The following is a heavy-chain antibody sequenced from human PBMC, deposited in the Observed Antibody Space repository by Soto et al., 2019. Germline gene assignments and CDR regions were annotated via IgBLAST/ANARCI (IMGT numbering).Heavy chain of an antibody. J-gene: IGHJ6*02. V-gene: IGHV1-18*01. CDR3: ARRLGSYYYGADV. D-gene: IGHD3-16*01. Sequence: ASVKVSCKASGYTFNTYAVTWVRQAPGQGLEWMGWISTYNGNTNYAQKLQDRITMTIDTSATTAYLELRGLRFDDTAVYYCARRLGSYYYGADVWGQGTTVTVSS. CDR2: ISTYNGNT. CDR1: GYTFNTYA.